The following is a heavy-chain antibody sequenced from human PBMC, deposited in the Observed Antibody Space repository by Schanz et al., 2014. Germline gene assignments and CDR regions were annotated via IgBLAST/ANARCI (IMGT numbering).Heavy chain of an antibody. CDR1: GFTFSNHA. V-gene: IGHV3-23*01. D-gene: IGHD3-9*01. CDR2: IGGSGDST. J-gene: IGHJ4*02. Sequence: EVHLLESGGGLVQPGGSLRLSCAASGFTFSNHALSWVRQAPGKGLEWVSGIGGSGDSTHYADSVKGRFIISRDNSKNTLYLQMNSLSAEDTAVYYCAKRNHDMQSLPLDYWGQGTLATVSS. CDR3: AKRNHDMQSLPLDY.